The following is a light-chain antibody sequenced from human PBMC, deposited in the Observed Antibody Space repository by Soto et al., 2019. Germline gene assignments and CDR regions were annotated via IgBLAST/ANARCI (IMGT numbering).Light chain of an antibody. V-gene: IGLV4-69*01. Sequence: QPVLTQSPSASASLGASVKLTCTLSSRHSSYAIAWHQQQPEKGPRYLMKLNSDGRHTKGDGIPDRFSVSSSGTERYLTISSLQSEDEADYYCQTWGTGILVFGGGTKVTVL. CDR2: LNSDGRH. CDR1: SRHSSYA. CDR3: QTWGTGILV. J-gene: IGLJ2*01.